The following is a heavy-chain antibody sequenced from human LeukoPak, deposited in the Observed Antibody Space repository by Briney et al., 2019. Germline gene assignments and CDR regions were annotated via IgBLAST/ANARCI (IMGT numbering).Heavy chain of an antibody. D-gene: IGHD6-13*01. CDR1: GGSISSYY. J-gene: IGHJ4*02. CDR3: ARVPGIAAAGTRDY. CDR2: IYYSGST. Sequence: SETLSLTCTVSGGSISSYYWSWIRQPPGKGLEWIGYIYYSGSTNYNPSLKSRVTISVDTSKNQFSLKLSSVTAADTAVYYCARVPGIAAAGTRDYWGQGTLVTVSS. V-gene: IGHV4-59*01.